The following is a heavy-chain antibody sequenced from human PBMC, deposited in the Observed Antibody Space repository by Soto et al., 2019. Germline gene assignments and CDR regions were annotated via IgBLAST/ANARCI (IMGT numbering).Heavy chain of an antibody. V-gene: IGHV5-51*01. J-gene: IGHJ6*02. Sequence: GESLKISCKAPVSIFSSYSIGWVRQMPGKGLEWVGNLHSGHSSATYSPSFQGQVTISADRSISTAYLQWDSLKASDTAMYYCARLLRNPLSDNYYGMDVWGQGTTVTVS. CDR3: ARLLRNPLSDNYYGMDV. CDR2: LHSGHSSA. CDR1: VSIFSSYS. D-gene: IGHD3-16*02.